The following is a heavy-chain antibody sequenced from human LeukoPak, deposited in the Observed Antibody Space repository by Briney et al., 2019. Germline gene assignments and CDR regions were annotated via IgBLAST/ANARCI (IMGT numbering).Heavy chain of an antibody. J-gene: IGHJ4*02. CDR2: INGVGTTI. V-gene: IGHV3-74*01. CDR1: GFTFSSSA. CDR3: AKEAAGADFDY. Sequence: GGSLRLSCAASGFTFSSSAMTWVRQAPGKGLVWVSRINGVGTTISYADSVKGRFTISRDNAKNTLYLQMNSLRAEDTAVYYCAKEAAGADFDYWGQGTLVTVSP. D-gene: IGHD6-13*01.